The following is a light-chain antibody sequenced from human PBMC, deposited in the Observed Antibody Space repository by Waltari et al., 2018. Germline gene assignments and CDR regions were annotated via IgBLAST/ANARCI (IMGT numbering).Light chain of an antibody. CDR2: LGS. V-gene: IGKV2-28*01. Sequence: DIVMTQSPLSLPVTPGEPASLSCRSSQSLLHSNGYNYLDWYLQKPGQSPQLLIYLGSNRAFGGPDRFSGSGSGTDFTLKISRVEAEDVGVYYCMQALQTPLTFGGGTKVEIK. CDR3: MQALQTPLT. J-gene: IGKJ4*01. CDR1: QSLLHSNGYNY.